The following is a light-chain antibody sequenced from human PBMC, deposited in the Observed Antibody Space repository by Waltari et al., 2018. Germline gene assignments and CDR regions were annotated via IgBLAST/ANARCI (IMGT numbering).Light chain of an antibody. V-gene: IGLV2-11*01. CDR3: CSFAGSYSYV. J-gene: IGLJ1*01. Sequence: QSALPQPRSVSGSPGQSVTVSCTGASSLVSWFQQYPGKAPKLIIYDVFKRPSGVPDRFSGSKSGNTASLTISGLQAEDEADYSCCSFAGSYSYVFGSGTKVTVL. CDR2: DVF. CDR1: SSLV.